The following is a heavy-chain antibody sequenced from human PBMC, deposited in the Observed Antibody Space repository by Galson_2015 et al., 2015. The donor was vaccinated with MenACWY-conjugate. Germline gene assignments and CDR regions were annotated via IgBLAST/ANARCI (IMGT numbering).Heavy chain of an antibody. Sequence: ETLSLTCTVSGASISSRSYYWDWIRQSPGKGLEWIGSIYFSGNSYYNPSLKRRVTLSIDTSRNQYSLKVTSVTAEDTAIYFCARASYAVDSWFDTWGQGTLVTVSS. V-gene: IGHV4-39*07. J-gene: IGHJ5*02. CDR1: GASISSRSYY. D-gene: IGHD2-2*01. CDR3: ARASYAVDSWFDT. CDR2: IYFSGNS.